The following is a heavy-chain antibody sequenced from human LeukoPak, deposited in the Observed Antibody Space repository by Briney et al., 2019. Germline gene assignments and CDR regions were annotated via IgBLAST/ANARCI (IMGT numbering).Heavy chain of an antibody. V-gene: IGHV1-69*13. D-gene: IGHD3-22*01. CDR2: IIPIFGTA. J-gene: IGHJ6*02. CDR3: ARAPYNSSGSANYYYYYYGLDV. Sequence: ASVKVSCKASGGTFSNYAISWVRQAPGQGLEWMGGIIPIFGTANSAQKFQGRVTITADESTNTAYMELSSLRSEDTAVYYCARAPYNSSGSANYYYYYYGLDVWGQGTTVTVSS. CDR1: GGTFSNYA.